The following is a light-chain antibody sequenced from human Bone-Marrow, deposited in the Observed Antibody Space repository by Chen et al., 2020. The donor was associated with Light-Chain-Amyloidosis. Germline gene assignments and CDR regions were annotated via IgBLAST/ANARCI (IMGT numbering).Light chain of an antibody. CDR3: QSADSSGTYEVI. J-gene: IGLJ2*01. CDR2: RDT. Sequence: SYELTQPPSVSVSPGQTARITCSGDDLPTKYAYWYQQKPGQAPVLVIHRDTERPSGSSERFSGSRSGTTATLTISGGQAEDEADYHGQSADSSGTYEVIFGGGTKLTVL. CDR1: DLPTKY. V-gene: IGLV3-25*03.